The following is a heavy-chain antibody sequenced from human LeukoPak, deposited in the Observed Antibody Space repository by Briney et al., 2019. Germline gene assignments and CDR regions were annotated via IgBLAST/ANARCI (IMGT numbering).Heavy chain of an antibody. V-gene: IGHV3-74*01. CDR1: GNYW. D-gene: IGHD2/OR15-2a*01. J-gene: IGHJ4*02. CDR3: VSFYETY. CDR2: INSDGSWT. Sequence: GGSLRLSCAASGNYWMHWVRQAPAKGLVWVSHINSDGSWTSYADSVKGRFTISKDNAENTVYLQMNSLRAEDTAVYYCVSFYETYWGRGTLVTVSS.